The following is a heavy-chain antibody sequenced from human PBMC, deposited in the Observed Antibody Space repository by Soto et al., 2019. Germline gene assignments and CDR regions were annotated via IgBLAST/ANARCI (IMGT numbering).Heavy chain of an antibody. Sequence: SETLSLTCTVSGASISGFYWSWIQKSAGKGLEWIGRIYATGTTDYNPSLKSRVMMSVDTSKKQFSLKLRSVTAADTAVYYCVRDGTKTLRDWFDPWGQGISVTVYS. D-gene: IGHD1-1*01. CDR2: IYATGTT. J-gene: IGHJ5*02. CDR1: GASISGFY. CDR3: VRDGTKTLRDWFDP. V-gene: IGHV4-4*07.